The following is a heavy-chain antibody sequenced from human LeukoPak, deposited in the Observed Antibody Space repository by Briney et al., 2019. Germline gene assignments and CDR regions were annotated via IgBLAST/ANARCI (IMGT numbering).Heavy chain of an antibody. CDR2: IYNSGNT. CDR1: GGSISSYY. CDR3: ARYRGTYGYYFDY. J-gene: IGHJ4*02. Sequence: PSETLSLTGSVSGGSISSYYWSWIRQSPENGLEWIGYIYNSGNTNYNLFLKSRVTISADTSKNQFSLKLTSVTAADTAVYYCARYRGTYGYYFDYWGQGKLVIVSS. D-gene: IGHD5-24*01. V-gene: IGHV4-59*01.